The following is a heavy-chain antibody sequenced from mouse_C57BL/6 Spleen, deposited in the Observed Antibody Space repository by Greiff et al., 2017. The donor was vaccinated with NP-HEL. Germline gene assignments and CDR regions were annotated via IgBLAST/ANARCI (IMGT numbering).Heavy chain of an antibody. CDR1: GYTFTSYW. J-gene: IGHJ3*01. CDR3: ARDGSGYYRFAY. D-gene: IGHD2-3*01. Sequence: VQLQQSGAELVKPGASVKMSCKASGYTFTSYWITWVKQRPGQGLEWIGDIYPGSGSTNYNEKFKSKATLTVDTSSSTAYMQLSSLTSEDSAVYYCARDGSGYYRFAYWGQGTLVTVSA. CDR2: IYPGSGST. V-gene: IGHV1-55*01.